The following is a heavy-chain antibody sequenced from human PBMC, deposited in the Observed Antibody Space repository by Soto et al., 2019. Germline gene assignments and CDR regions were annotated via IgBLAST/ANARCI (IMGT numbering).Heavy chain of an antibody. J-gene: IGHJ6*02. D-gene: IGHD3-22*01. Sequence: SETLSLTCTASGGSISSSGYYWGWIRQPPGKGLEWIGSIYYSGSTYYNPSLKSRVTISVDTSKNQFSLKLSSVTAADTAVYYCARDTESYYYDSSGYYLAYYYYGLDVWGQGTTVTVSS. CDR1: GGSISSSGYY. CDR3: ARDTESYYYDSSGYYLAYYYYGLDV. CDR2: IYYSGST. V-gene: IGHV4-39*02.